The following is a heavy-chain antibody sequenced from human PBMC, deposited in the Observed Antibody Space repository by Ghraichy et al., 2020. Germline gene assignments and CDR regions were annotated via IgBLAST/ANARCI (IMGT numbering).Heavy chain of an antibody. CDR1: GYTFTSYG. Sequence: ASVKVSCKASGYTFTSYGISWVRQAPGQGLEWMGWISAYNGNTNYAQKLQGRVTMTTDKSTSTAYMELRSLRSDDTAVYYCARESPLMITFGTHDAFDIWGQGTMVTVSS. D-gene: IGHD3-16*01. V-gene: IGHV1-18*01. CDR2: ISAYNGNT. J-gene: IGHJ3*02. CDR3: ARESPLMITFGTHDAFDI.